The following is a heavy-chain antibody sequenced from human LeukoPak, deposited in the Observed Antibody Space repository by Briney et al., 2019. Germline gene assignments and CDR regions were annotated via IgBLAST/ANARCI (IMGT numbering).Heavy chain of an antibody. J-gene: IGHJ5*02. V-gene: IGHV3-23*01. CDR3: VKASSSSPQYNWFDA. Sequence: PGGSLRLSCAASGFTFSTYAMSWVRQAPGKGLEWVSVVSGTGGRTYYADSVKGRFTISRDKSKNTLYLQMNSLRAEDTALYYCVKASSSSPQYNWFDAWGQGTLVTVSS. CDR2: VSGTGGRT. CDR1: GFTFSTYA. D-gene: IGHD6-6*01.